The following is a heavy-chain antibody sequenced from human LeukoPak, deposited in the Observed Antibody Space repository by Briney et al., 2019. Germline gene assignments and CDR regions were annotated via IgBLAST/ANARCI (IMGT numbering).Heavy chain of an antibody. J-gene: IGHJ3*02. Sequence: SETLSLTCTVSGGSVSSGAYYWRWIRQPPGKGLEWIGYIYYSGSTNYNPSLKSRVTISVDTSKNQFSLKLSSVTAADTAVYYCARDRTTDDAFDIWGQGTMVTVSS. CDR1: GGSVSSGAYY. V-gene: IGHV4-61*08. CDR2: IYYSGST. D-gene: IGHD1-1*01. CDR3: ARDRTTDDAFDI.